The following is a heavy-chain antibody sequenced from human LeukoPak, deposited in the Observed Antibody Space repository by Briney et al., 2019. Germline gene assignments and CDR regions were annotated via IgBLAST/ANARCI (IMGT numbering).Heavy chain of an antibody. CDR3: ARDLPISDSSGYLDY. D-gene: IGHD3-22*01. Sequence: GGSLRLSCAASGFIFSSKWIHWVRQAPGKGLEWVSRIDIGGSYTSYADSVKGRFTISRDNAKNTLYLQMNSLRAEDTAVYYCARDLPISDSSGYLDYWGQGTVVTVSS. J-gene: IGHJ4*02. CDR2: IDIGGSYT. CDR1: GFIFSSKW. V-gene: IGHV3-74*01.